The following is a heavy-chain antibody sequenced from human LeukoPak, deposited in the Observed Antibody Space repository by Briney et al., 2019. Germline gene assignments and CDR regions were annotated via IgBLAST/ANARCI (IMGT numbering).Heavy chain of an antibody. CDR2: SYPGDSDT. Sequence: AGRALQISCKGSGYSFTSYWIGWVRQMPGKGLEWMGISYPGDSDTRYSPSFQGQVTISADKSISTAYLQWSSLKASDTAMYYCARYDYYYGMDVWGQGTTVTVS. CDR1: GYSFTSYW. CDR3: ARYDYYYGMDV. V-gene: IGHV5-51*01. J-gene: IGHJ6*02.